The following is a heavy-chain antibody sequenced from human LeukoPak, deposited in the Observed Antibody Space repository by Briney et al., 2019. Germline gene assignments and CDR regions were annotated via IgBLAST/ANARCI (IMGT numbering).Heavy chain of an antibody. D-gene: IGHD3-10*01. CDR2: IIPIFGTA. J-gene: IGHJ6*03. Sequence: SVKVSCKASGGTFSSYAISWVRQAPGQGLEWMGGIIPIFGTANYAQKFQGRVTITTDESTSTAYMELSSLRSEDTAVYYCARGATMVRGVIGYYYYMDVWGKGTTVTVSS. CDR1: GGTFSSYA. V-gene: IGHV1-69*05. CDR3: ARGATMVRGVIGYYYYMDV.